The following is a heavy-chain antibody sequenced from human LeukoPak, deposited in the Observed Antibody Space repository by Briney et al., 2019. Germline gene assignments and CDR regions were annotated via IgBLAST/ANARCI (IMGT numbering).Heavy chain of an antibody. D-gene: IGHD6-6*01. CDR2: ISYDGSNK. J-gene: IGHJ6*02. CDR3: ARDWGLAARPRGYYYGMDV. V-gene: IGHV3-30*03. Sequence: PGGSLRLSCAASGFTFSSYSMNWVRQAPGKGLEWVAVISYDGSNKYYADSGKGRFTISRDNSKNTLYLQMNSLRVEDTAVFYCARDWGLAARPRGYYYGMDVWGQGTTVTVSS. CDR1: GFTFSSYS.